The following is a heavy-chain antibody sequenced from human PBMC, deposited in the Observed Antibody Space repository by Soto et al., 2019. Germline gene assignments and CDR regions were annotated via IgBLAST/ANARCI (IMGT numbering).Heavy chain of an antibody. D-gene: IGHD2-15*01. V-gene: IGHV4-39*01. CDR1: GDSLIPSSYS. CDR2: IYYTGST. Sequence: QLQLQASGPGLVKPAETLSLSCTVSGDSLIPSSYSWGWLRRPPGKGLEWIGSIYYTGSTYYNPSLKSRVTVSVDTSKSRFSLNLSSVTAADTALYYCARHHHFLGAARNRWFDAWGPGTLVSVS. CDR3: ARHHHFLGAARNRWFDA. J-gene: IGHJ5*01.